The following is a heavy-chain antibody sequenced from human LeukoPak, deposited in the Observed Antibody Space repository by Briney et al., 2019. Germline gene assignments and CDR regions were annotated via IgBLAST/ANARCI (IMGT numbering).Heavy chain of an antibody. Sequence: GGSLRLSCAASGFTVITNDMTWVRQAPGKGLEWVSVLYSDGNTKYADSVQGRFTISRDNSKNTLYLEMNSMSPDDTAVYYCARGVEPLAANTLAYWGQGTLVTVSS. J-gene: IGHJ4*02. CDR3: ARGVEPLAANTLAY. V-gene: IGHV3-53*01. CDR1: GFTVITND. CDR2: LYSDGNT. D-gene: IGHD1-14*01.